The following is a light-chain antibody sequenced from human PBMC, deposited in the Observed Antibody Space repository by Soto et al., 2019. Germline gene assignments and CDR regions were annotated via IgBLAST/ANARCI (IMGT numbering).Light chain of an antibody. Sequence: QSVLTHPPSVSAAPGQPVTMSCSGSSSNIGSNFVSWYQHHPGTSPNLLIYENNRRRSGIPDRFSGSKSGTSATLGITGLQTGDEADYYCATWDSSLSVVVFGGGTKLTVL. CDR3: ATWDSSLSVVV. V-gene: IGLV1-51*02. CDR2: ENN. CDR1: SSNIGSNF. J-gene: IGLJ3*02.